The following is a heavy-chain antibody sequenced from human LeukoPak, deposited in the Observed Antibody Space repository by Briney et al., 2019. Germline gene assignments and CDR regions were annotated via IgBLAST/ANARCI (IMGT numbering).Heavy chain of an antibody. CDR1: GYTFTSYY. Sequence: ASVKVSCKASGYTFTSYYMHWVRQAPGQGLEWMGIINPSGGSTSYAQKFQGRVTMTRDTSTSTVYMELSSLRSEDTAVYYCARDLDYYDSSGYYLVYWGQGTLVTVSS. CDR2: INPSGGST. J-gene: IGHJ4*02. CDR3: ARDLDYYDSSGYYLVY. V-gene: IGHV1-46*01. D-gene: IGHD3-22*01.